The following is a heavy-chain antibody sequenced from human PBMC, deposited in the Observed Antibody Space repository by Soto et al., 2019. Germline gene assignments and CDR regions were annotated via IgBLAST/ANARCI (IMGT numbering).Heavy chain of an antibody. D-gene: IGHD3-3*01. Sequence: GGSLSLSCAASGSTFSSYAMSWVRQAPGKGLEWVSAISGSGGSTYYADSVKGRFTISRDNSKNTLYLQMNSLRAEDTAVYYCAKLGILEWLFYYWGQGTLVTVSS. J-gene: IGHJ4*02. CDR2: ISGSGGST. CDR1: GSTFSSYA. CDR3: AKLGILEWLFYY. V-gene: IGHV3-23*01.